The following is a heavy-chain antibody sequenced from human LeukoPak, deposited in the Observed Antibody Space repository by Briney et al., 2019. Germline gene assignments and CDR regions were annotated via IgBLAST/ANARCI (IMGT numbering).Heavy chain of an antibody. CDR2: IVVGSGNT. CDR1: GFTFTTSA. CDR3: AAVPNANAWYWDDAFDI. J-gene: IGHJ3*02. D-gene: IGHD2-8*02. Sequence: TSVKDCFMASGFTFTTSAVQWVRQARGQRLEWIGRIVVGSGNTDHAQKFKGRLTITRDISTSTAYMELSSLTSDDTAVYYCAAVPNANAWYWDDAFDIWGQGGKVSVSS. V-gene: IGHV1-58*01.